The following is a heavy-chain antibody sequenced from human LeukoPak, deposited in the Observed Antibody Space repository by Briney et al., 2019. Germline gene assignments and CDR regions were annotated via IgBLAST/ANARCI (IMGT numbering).Heavy chain of an antibody. J-gene: IGHJ4*02. CDR1: GFPFSSYS. Sequence: PGGSLRLSCAASGFPFSSYSMNWVRQAPGKVLEWVSHINSSSSYIYYADSVKGRFTISGDNAKNSLYLQMNSLRAEDTAVYYCARDPFTSGDYYDSTGYSGYWGQGTLVTVSS. V-gene: IGHV3-21*01. D-gene: IGHD3-22*01. CDR2: INSSSSYI. CDR3: ARDPFTSGDYYDSTGYSGY.